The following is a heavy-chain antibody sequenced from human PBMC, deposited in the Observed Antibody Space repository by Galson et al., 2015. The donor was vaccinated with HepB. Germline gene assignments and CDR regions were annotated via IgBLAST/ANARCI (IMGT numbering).Heavy chain of an antibody. J-gene: IGHJ6*03. CDR3: ARTIAAARTHYYYMDV. CDR1: GYTFTSYG. Sequence: SVKVSCKASGYTFTSYGISWVRQAPGQGLEWMGWISAYNGNTNYAQKLQGRVTMTTDTSTSTAYMELRSLRSDDTAVYYCARTIAAARTHYYYMDVWGKGTTVTVSS. V-gene: IGHV1-18*01. CDR2: ISAYNGNT. D-gene: IGHD6-13*01.